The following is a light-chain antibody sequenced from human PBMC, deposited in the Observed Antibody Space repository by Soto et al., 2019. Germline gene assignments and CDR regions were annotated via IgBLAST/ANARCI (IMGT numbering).Light chain of an antibody. Sequence: DIQMTQSPSTLSASVGDRVTITCRASQRISSWLAWYQLKPGKAPNLLIYKASTLETGVPSRFSGSGSGTEFTLTISSLQHDDFATYFCQQYANYPWTFGPGTKVEIK. V-gene: IGKV1-5*03. CDR2: KAS. CDR3: QQYANYPWT. CDR1: QRISSW. J-gene: IGKJ1*01.